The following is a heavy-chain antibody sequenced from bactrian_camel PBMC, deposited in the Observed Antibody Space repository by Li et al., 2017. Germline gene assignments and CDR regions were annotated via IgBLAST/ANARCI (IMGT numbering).Heavy chain of an antibody. CDR1: GDTYSRAC. D-gene: IGHD6*01. CDR3: AADRFACLKESGNRWDQNEYHY. V-gene: IGHV3S53*01. J-gene: IGHJ4*01. CDR2: IALDGTT. Sequence: QVQLVESGGGSVQAGGSLRLSCVATGDTYSRACMAWFRQAPGKQREGIALIALDGTTWYSDSVKGRFTISRDNAKQSVYLQMNSLLPEDTAVYYCAADRFACLKESGNRWDQNEYHYWGQGTQVTVS.